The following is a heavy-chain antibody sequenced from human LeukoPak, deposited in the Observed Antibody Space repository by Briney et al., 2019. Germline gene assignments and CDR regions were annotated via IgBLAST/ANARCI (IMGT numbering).Heavy chain of an antibody. CDR1: GFTFSHYL. Sequence: GGSLRLSCAASGFTFSHYLMAWVRQAPGKGPEWVANVKQDESSKFYADSVKGRFTISRDNAKNSLYLQMNGLRVEDTALYYCVRDYDGDLDYWGQGTLVTVSS. J-gene: IGHJ4*02. CDR2: VKQDESSK. CDR3: VRDYDGDLDY. V-gene: IGHV3-7*01. D-gene: IGHD4-23*01.